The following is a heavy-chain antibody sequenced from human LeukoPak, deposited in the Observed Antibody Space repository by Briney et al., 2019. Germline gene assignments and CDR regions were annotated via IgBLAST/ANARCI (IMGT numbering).Heavy chain of an antibody. V-gene: IGHV4-39*01. CDR1: GGSISSNSYY. CDR3: ASIDSSRTFYYYYYMDV. J-gene: IGHJ6*03. CDR2: IYYSGST. D-gene: IGHD6-13*01. Sequence: SETLSLTCTVSGGSISSNSYYWGWIRQPPGKGLEWIGSIYYSGSTYYNPSLKSRVTISVDSSKNQFSLKLSSVTAADTAVYYCASIDSSRTFYYYYYMDVWGKGTTVTISS.